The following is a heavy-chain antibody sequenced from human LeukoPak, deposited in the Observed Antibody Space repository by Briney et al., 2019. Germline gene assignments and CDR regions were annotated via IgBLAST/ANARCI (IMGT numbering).Heavy chain of an antibody. D-gene: IGHD6-13*01. CDR1: GGTFSSYA. J-gene: IGHJ4*02. CDR3: ASAAASSSWYSPFDY. Sequence: SVKVSRKASGGTFSSYAISWVRQATGQGLEWMGGIIPIFGTANYAHKFQGRVTITTDESTSTAYMELSSLRSEDTAVYYCASAAASSSWYSPFDYWGQGTLVTVSS. V-gene: IGHV1-69*05. CDR2: IIPIFGTA.